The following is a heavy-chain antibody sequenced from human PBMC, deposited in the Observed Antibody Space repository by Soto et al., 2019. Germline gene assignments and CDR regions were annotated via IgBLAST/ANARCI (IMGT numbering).Heavy chain of an antibody. CDR2: ITASGSRT. V-gene: IGHV3-23*01. J-gene: IGHJ6*02. CDR1: GFTLNSYA. D-gene: IGHD5-12*01. Sequence: GGSRRLSCEDSGFTLNSYALTGVRQAPGKGLEWVADITASGSRTLYADSVKGRFTISRDDSRSTLFLQMNRLRVEDTAVYYCARAVATISYYGVDVWGQGATVTVS. CDR3: ARAVATISYYGVDV.